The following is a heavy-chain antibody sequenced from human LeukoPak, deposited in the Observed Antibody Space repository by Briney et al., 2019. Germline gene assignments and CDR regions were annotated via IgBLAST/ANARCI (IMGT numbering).Heavy chain of an antibody. V-gene: IGHV3-30*03. J-gene: IGHJ6*03. Sequence: GRSLRLSCAASGFTFSSYGMHWVRQAPGKGLEWVAVISYDGSNKYYADSVKGRFTISRDNSKNTLYLQMNSLRAEDTAVYYCARGGLNSGSYYKGYYYYMDVWGKGTTVTISS. CDR2: ISYDGSNK. D-gene: IGHD3-10*01. CDR3: ARGGLNSGSYYKGYYYYMDV. CDR1: GFTFSSYG.